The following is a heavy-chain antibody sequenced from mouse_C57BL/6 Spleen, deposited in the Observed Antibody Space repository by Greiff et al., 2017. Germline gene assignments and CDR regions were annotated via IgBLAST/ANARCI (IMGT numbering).Heavy chain of an antibody. J-gene: IGHJ1*03. D-gene: IGHD1-1*01. CDR3: TRAGFITTVVPYWYFDV. V-gene: IGHV5-9-1*02. Sequence: EVKVVESGEGLVKPGGSLKLSCAASGFTFSSYAMSWVRQTPEKRLEWVAYISSGGDYIYYADTVKGRFTISRDNARNTLYLQMSSLKSEDTAMYYCTRAGFITTVVPYWYFDVWGTGTTVTVSS. CDR2: ISSGGDYI. CDR1: GFTFSSYA.